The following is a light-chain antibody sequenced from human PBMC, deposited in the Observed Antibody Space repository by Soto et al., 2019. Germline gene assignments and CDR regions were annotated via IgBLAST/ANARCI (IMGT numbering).Light chain of an antibody. J-gene: IGLJ1*01. CDR3: SSYTSSSTYA. CDR1: SSDVGGYNY. CDR2: EVS. V-gene: IGLV2-14*01. Sequence: QSALTQPASMSGSPGQSITISCTGTSSDVGGYNYVSWYQQHPGKAPKLMICEVSNRPSGVSNRFSGSKSGNTASLTISWLQAEDEADYYCSSYTSSSTYAFGTGTKLTVL.